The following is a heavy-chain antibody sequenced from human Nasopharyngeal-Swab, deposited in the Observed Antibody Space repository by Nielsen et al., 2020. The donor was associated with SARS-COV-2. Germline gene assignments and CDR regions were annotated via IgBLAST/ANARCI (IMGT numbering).Heavy chain of an antibody. J-gene: IGHJ4*02. CDR3: AKEDASKQLAED. CDR1: GFTFSSYG. V-gene: IGHV3-30*18. CDR2: ISYDGRNK. D-gene: IGHD6-13*01. Sequence: LKISCAASGFTFSSYGMHWVRQAPGKGLEWAAVISYDGRNKYYADSVKGRFTISRDNSKNTLYLQMNSLIAEDTAVYYCAKEDASKQLAEDWGQGTLVTVSS.